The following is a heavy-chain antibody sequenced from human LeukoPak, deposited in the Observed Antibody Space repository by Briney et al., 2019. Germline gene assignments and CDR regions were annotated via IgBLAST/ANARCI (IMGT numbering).Heavy chain of an antibody. Sequence: GGSLRLSCAASGFTFSDYYMSWIRQAPGKGLEWVSYISSSGSTIYYADSVKGRFTISRDNAKNSLYLQMNSLRAEDTAVYYCARDRPSGFDSSGYSNWGQGTLVTVSS. V-gene: IGHV3-11*04. CDR1: GFTFSDYY. J-gene: IGHJ4*02. CDR3: ARDRPSGFDSSGYSN. CDR2: ISSSGSTI. D-gene: IGHD3-22*01.